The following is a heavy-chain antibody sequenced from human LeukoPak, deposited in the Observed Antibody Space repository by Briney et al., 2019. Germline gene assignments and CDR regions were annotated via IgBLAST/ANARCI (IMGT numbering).Heavy chain of an antibody. CDR3: ARDYEPYSSGWYYYY. J-gene: IGHJ4*02. V-gene: IGHV1-2*02. D-gene: IGHD6-19*01. CDR1: GYTFTDYY. CDR2: INPNSGVT. Sequence: EASVKVSCKTSGYTFTDYYMHWVRQAPGQGLEWMGWINPNSGVTKYEQKFQGRVTMTTDTSTSTAYMELRSLRSDDTAVYYCARDYEPYSSGWYYYYWGQGTLVTVSS.